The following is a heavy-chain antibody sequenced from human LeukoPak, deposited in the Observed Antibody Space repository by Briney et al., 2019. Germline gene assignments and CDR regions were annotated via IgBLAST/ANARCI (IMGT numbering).Heavy chain of an antibody. CDR1: GFTFSSYA. J-gene: IGHJ4*02. CDR3: ARTSGTDYITSPFDY. Sequence: GGSLRLSCAASGFTFSSYAMHWVRQAPGKGLEWVAVISYDGSNKYYADSVKGRFTVSRDDSKNTLYLQMSSLRAEDTAVYYCARTSGTDYITSPFDYWGQGTLVTVSS. D-gene: IGHD3-10*01. V-gene: IGHV3-30-3*01. CDR2: ISYDGSNK.